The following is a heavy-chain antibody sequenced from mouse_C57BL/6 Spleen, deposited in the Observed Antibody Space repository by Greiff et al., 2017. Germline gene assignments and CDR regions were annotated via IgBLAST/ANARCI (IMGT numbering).Heavy chain of an antibody. Sequence: QVHVKQSGAELVKPGASVKLSCKASGYTFTEYPIHWVKQRSGQGLEWIGWFYPGSGSIKYNEKFKDKATLTADKSSSTVYMELSRLTSEDSAVYCCARHEEFNWDSYAMDYWGQGTSVTVSS. J-gene: IGHJ4*01. CDR2: FYPGSGSI. D-gene: IGHD4-1*02. V-gene: IGHV1-62-2*01. CDR3: ARHEEFNWDSYAMDY. CDR1: GYTFTEYP.